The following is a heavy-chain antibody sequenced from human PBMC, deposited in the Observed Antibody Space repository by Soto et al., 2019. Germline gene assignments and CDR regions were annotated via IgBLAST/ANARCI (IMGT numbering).Heavy chain of an antibody. CDR1: GGTFSSYA. J-gene: IGHJ6*02. CDR3: ARASPTSFGELLSMRKSYYYYGMDV. V-gene: IGHV1-69*13. Sequence: GASVKVSCKASGGTFSSYAISWVRQAPGQGLEWMGGIIPIFGTANYAQRFQGRVTITADESTSTAYMELSSLRSEDTAVYYCARASPTSFGELLSMRKSYYYYGMDVWGQGTTVTVSS. D-gene: IGHD3-10*01. CDR2: IIPIFGTA.